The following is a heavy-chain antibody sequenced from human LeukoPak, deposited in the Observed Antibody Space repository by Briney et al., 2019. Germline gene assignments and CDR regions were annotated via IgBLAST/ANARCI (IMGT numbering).Heavy chain of an antibody. Sequence: GGSLRLSFAASGFTFSKYWMTWVRQAPGKGLEWVANINQDGSEKNCVDSVKGRFTISRDNAKSSLYLQMNSLRAEDTAIYYCASEGEYYFGYFHWGQGSLVTVSS. J-gene: IGHJ4*02. CDR3: ASEGEYYFGYFH. CDR1: GFTFSKYW. V-gene: IGHV3-7*01. D-gene: IGHD3-10*01. CDR2: INQDGSEK.